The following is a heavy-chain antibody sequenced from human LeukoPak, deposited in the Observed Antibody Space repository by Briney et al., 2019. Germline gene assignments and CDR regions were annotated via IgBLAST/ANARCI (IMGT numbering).Heavy chain of an antibody. V-gene: IGHV4-34*01. J-gene: IGHJ6*03. CDR2: INHSGST. Sequence: GSLRLSCAASGFTFSSYSMNWIRQPPGKGLEWIGEINHSGSTNYNPSLKSRVTISVDTSKNQFSLKLSSVTAADTAVYYCARLKAAAGTHYYYYMDVWGKGTTVTVSS. D-gene: IGHD6-13*01. CDR1: GFTFSSYS. CDR3: ARLKAAAGTHYYYYMDV.